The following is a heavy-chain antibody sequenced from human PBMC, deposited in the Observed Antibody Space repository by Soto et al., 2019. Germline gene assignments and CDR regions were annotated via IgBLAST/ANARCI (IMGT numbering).Heavy chain of an antibody. Sequence: PGGSLELSCASCGYTFRSYAMSWVRQAPGKGLEWVSAISDSGGSTYYADSVKGRFTISRDNSKNTLYLQMNSLRAEDTAVYYCAKEPPTTPYGMDVWGQGTTVTVSS. J-gene: IGHJ6*02. V-gene: IGHV3-23*01. CDR3: AKEPPTTPYGMDV. CDR1: GYTFRSYA. CDR2: ISDSGGST.